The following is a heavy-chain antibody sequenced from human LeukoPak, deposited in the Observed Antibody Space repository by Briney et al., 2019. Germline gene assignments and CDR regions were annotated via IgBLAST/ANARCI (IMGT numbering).Heavy chain of an antibody. V-gene: IGHV7-4-1*02. J-gene: IGHJ6*03. D-gene: IGHD4-23*01. CDR2: INTNTGNP. CDR1: GYTFTSCA. CDR3: AREMDYGGNPYYYYMDV. Sequence: VASVKVSCKASGYTFTSCAMNWVRQAPGQGLEWMGWINTNTGNPTYAQGFTGRFVFSLDTSVSTAYLQISSLKAEDTAVYYCAREMDYGGNPYYYYMDVWGKGTTVTVSS.